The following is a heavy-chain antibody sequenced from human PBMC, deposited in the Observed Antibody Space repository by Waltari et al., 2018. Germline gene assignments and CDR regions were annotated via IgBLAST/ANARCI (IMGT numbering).Heavy chain of an antibody. Sequence: QLQLQTSGPGLVKPSATLSLTCSVSGVSITSNRHYWGWIRQPPGQGLEWIGTMSYTGATDTTPSVVSRITVSRDTSNNQLSLKWVSVTDADTAVDDCATSIGASVGAAACYAWGQGRMVA. J-gene: IGHJ3*01. CDR3: ATSIGASVGAAACYA. D-gene: IGHD1-26*01. CDR1: GVSITSNRHY. V-gene: IGHV4-39*01. CDR2: MSYTGAT.